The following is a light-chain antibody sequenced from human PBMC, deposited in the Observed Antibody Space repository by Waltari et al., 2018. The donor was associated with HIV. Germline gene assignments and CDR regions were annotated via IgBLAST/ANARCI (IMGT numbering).Light chain of an antibody. CDR3: ATWDDSLSGVV. Sequence: PSASGTPGQRVTISCSGSSSNIGSNSVYWYQQLPGTAPKLLIYRDNQRLSGVPDRFSGSKSGTSASLAISGLRSDDEADYYCATWDDSLSGVVFGGGTKVTVL. V-gene: IGLV1-47*01. CDR1: SSNIGSNS. CDR2: RDN. J-gene: IGLJ2*01.